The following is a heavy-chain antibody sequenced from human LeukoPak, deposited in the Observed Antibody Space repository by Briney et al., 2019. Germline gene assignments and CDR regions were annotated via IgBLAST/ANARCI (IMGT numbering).Heavy chain of an antibody. J-gene: IGHJ6*02. D-gene: IGHD3-22*01. CDR1: GFTFSSYA. V-gene: IGHV3-30*04. CDR2: ILYDGSNK. Sequence: PGGSLRLACAASGFTFSSYAMHWVSQAPGKWLDWVAVILYDGSNKYYADSVKGRFTISRDNSKNTLYLQMNSLRAEDTAVYYCARVSDSSGYYRYYYGMDVWGQGTTVTVSS. CDR3: ARVSDSSGYYRYYYGMDV.